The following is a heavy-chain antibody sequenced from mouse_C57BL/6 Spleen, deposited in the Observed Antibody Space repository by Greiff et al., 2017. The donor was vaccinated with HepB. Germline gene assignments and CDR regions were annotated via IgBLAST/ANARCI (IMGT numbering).Heavy chain of an antibody. J-gene: IGHJ3*01. CDR1: GFTFSSYA. CDR2: ISDGGSYT. CDR3: AREGGYYGNPFAY. D-gene: IGHD2-1*01. V-gene: IGHV5-4*01. Sequence: EVMLVESGGGLVKPGGSLKLSCAASGFTFSSYAMSWVRQTPEKRLEWVATISDGGSYTYYPDNVKGRFTISRDNAKNNLYLQMSHLKSEDTAMYYCAREGGYYGNPFAYWGQGTLVTVSA.